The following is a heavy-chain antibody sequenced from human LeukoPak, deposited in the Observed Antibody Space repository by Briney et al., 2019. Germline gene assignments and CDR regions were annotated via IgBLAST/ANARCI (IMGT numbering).Heavy chain of an antibody. D-gene: IGHD4-23*01. CDR2: IRYDGSNK. CDR3: AKDAGNDYGGNSASYSLDY. CDR1: GFTFSSYG. J-gene: IGHJ4*02. Sequence: PGGSLRLSCAASGFTFSSYGMHWVRQAPGKGLEWVAFIRYDGSNKYYADSVKGRFTISRDNSKNTLYLQMNSLRAEDTAVYYCAKDAGNDYGGNSASYSLDYWGQGTLVTVSS. V-gene: IGHV3-30*02.